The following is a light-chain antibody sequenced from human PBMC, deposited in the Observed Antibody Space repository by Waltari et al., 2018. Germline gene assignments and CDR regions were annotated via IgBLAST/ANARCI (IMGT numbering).Light chain of an antibody. CDR1: RFNIRSNA. CDR2: SNV. Sequence: QSVLTQPPSASGTPGQRVTISCSGSRFNIRSNAVNWYQQLPGTAPKLLIYSNVQRPAGVPDRFSGSKSGTSASLAISGLQSEDEADYYCAAWDDSLNGHWVFGGGTKLTVL. J-gene: IGLJ3*02. V-gene: IGLV1-44*01. CDR3: AAWDDSLNGHWV.